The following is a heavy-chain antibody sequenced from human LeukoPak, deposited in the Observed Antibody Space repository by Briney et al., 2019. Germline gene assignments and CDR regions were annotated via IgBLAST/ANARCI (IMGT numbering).Heavy chain of an antibody. CDR1: GGSISSRTYY. CDR2: IYYTGGT. CDR3: AREWTTWGAFDI. Sequence: SETLSLTCTVSGGSISSRTYYWGWIRQPPGKGLEWIGSIYYTGGTFYNPSLKSRVTISVDTSKNQFSMKLSSVTAADAAVYFCAREWTTWGAFDIWGQGTMVTVSS. V-gene: IGHV4-39*07. J-gene: IGHJ3*02. D-gene: IGHD2/OR15-2a*01.